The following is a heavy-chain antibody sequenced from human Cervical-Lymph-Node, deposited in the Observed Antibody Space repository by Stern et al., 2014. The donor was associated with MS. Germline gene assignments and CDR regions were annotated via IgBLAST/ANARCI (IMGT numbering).Heavy chain of an antibody. V-gene: IGHV2-5*02. J-gene: IGHJ4*02. D-gene: IGHD2-2*01. CDR3: ARSQEPTRGYCSSTSCPGWYFDY. Sequence: QVTLKESGPTLVKPTQTLTLTCTFSGFSLSTSGVGVGWIRQPPGKALEWLALIYWDDDKRYSPSLKSRLTITKDTSKNQVVLTMTNMDPVDTATYYCARSQEPTRGYCSSTSCPGWYFDYWGQGTLVTVSS. CDR1: GFSLSTSGVG. CDR2: IYWDDDK.